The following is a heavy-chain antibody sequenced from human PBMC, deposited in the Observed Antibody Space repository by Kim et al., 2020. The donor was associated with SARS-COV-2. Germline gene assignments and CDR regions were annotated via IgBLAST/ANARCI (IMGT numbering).Heavy chain of an antibody. D-gene: IGHD3-22*01. CDR3: TSKYYYDSSGYYYADW. J-gene: IGHJ4*02. Sequence: SETLSLTCTVSGYSISSGYYWGWIRQSPEKGLEWIGSIYHTGSTYYKPSLKSRVTISIDTSKNQFSLRLNSVTAADTAVYYCTSKYYYDSSGYYYADWWGQGTLVTVSS. CDR1: GYSISSGYY. CDR2: IYHTGST. V-gene: IGHV4-38-2*02.